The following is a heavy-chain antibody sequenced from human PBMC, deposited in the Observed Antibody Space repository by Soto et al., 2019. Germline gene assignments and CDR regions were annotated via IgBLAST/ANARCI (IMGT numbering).Heavy chain of an antibody. J-gene: IGHJ4*02. V-gene: IGHV3-30*18. Sequence: QVQLVESGGGVVQPGRSLRLSCAASGFTFSSYGMHWVRQAPGKGLEWVAVISYDGSNKYYADSVKGRFTISRDNSKNTLYLQMSSLRAEDTAVYYCAKASIAAAGYFDYWGQGTPVTVSS. CDR3: AKASIAAAGYFDY. D-gene: IGHD6-13*01. CDR1: GFTFSSYG. CDR2: ISYDGSNK.